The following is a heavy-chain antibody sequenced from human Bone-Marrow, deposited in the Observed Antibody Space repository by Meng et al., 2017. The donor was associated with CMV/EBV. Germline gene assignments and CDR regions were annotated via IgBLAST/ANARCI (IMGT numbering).Heavy chain of an antibody. Sequence: GGSLRLSCAASGFTFSSYAMHWVRQAPGKGLEWVAVISYDGSNKYYADSVKGRFTISRDNSKNTLYLQMNSLRAEDTAVYYCAKLQYYDFWSGYYSGWFDPWGQGTLVTVSS. CDR1: GFTFSSYA. V-gene: IGHV3-30-3*01. CDR3: AKLQYYDFWSGYYSGWFDP. CDR2: ISYDGSNK. D-gene: IGHD3-3*01. J-gene: IGHJ5*02.